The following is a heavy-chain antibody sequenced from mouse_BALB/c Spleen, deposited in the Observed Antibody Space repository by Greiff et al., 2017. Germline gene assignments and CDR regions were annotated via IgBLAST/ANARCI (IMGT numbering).Heavy chain of an antibody. CDR3: ARELRLDY. V-gene: IGHV5-12-1*01. J-gene: IGHJ2*01. CDR2: ISSGGGST. CDR1: GFAFSSYD. D-gene: IGHD1-2*01. Sequence: EAKLVESGGGLVKPGGSLKLSCAASGFAFSSYDMSWVRQTPEKRLEWVAYISSGGGSTYYPDTVKGRFTISRDNAKNTLYLQMSSLKSEDTAMYYCARELRLDYWGQGTTLTVSS.